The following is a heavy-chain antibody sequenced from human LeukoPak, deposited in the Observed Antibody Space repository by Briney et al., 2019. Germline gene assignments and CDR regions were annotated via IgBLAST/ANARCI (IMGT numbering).Heavy chain of an antibody. CDR2: IIPIFGTA. Sequence: GSSVKVSCKASGGTFSSYAISWVRQAPGQGLEWMGGIIPIFGTANYAQKLQGRVTITTDESTSTAYKELSSLRSEDTAVYYCARGGGEIAARPRSYYYYYMDVWGKGTTVTVSS. CDR1: GGTFSSYA. D-gene: IGHD6-6*01. V-gene: IGHV1-69*05. J-gene: IGHJ6*03. CDR3: ARGGGEIAARPRSYYYYYMDV.